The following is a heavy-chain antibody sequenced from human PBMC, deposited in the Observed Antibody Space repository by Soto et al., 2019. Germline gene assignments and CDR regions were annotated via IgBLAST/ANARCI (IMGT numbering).Heavy chain of an antibody. Sequence: GGSLKLSCAASGFTFSSYAMTWVRQAPGKGLEWVSAISGSGGSTYYADSVKGRFTISRDNSKNTLYLQMNSLRAEDTAVYYCAKVLSDYGEVTDNWGQGTLVTVSS. CDR1: GFTFSSYA. CDR2: ISGSGGST. D-gene: IGHD4-17*01. V-gene: IGHV3-23*01. CDR3: AKVLSDYGEVTDN. J-gene: IGHJ4*02.